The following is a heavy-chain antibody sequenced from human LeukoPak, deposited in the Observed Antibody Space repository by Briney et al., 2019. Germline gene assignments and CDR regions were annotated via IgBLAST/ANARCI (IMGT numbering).Heavy chain of an antibody. CDR2: ISGSGGST. J-gene: IGHJ4*02. CDR3: AKDAAHYYFDY. V-gene: IGHV3-23*01. D-gene: IGHD6-25*01. CDR1: GFTFSSYA. Sequence: GRSLRLSCAASGFTFSSYAMSWVRQAPGNGLECVSAISGSGGSTYYADSVKGRFTISRDNSKNTLYLQMNSLRAEDTAVYYCAKDAAHYYFDYWGQRTLVTVSS.